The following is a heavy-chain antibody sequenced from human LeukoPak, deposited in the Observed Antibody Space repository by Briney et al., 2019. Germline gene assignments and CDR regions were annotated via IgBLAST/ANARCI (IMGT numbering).Heavy chain of an antibody. CDR2: IGASGADT. D-gene: IGHD3-22*01. J-gene: IGHJ3*01. V-gene: IGHV3-23*01. Sequence: GGSLRLSCTASGFTFSSYAMTWVRQAPGKGLDWVSAIGASGADTYYAASAKSRFTVSRDNSNNTLYLQMSSLRADDTAVYFCAKRPRDSSGYYLGAFDCWGQGTTVTVSS. CDR1: GFTFSSYA. CDR3: AKRPRDSSGYYLGAFDC.